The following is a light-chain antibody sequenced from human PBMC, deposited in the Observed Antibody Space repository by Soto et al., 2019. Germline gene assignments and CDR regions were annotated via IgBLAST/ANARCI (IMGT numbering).Light chain of an antibody. J-gene: IGLJ2*01. CDR2: QHS. Sequence: SYELTQPPSVSVSPGQTASITCSGDKLGDKYTCWYQQKPGQSPVLVIYQHSQRPSGIPERFSGSNSGNTATLTISGTQAMDEADYYCQAWDSSIDVVFGGGTKLTVL. V-gene: IGLV3-1*01. CDR3: QAWDSSIDVV. CDR1: KLGDKY.